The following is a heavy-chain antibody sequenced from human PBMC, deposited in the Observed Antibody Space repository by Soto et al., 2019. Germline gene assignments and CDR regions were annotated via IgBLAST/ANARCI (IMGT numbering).Heavy chain of an antibody. CDR2: IYSRSKWFH. CDR3: ARVHCSAGTCLDGLDF. Sequence: SQTLSLTCVISGDSVSSNGACWNWIRQSPSRGLQWLGRIYSRSKWFHDYAASVESRMAINPDTSRNQFSLQLNYVTPEDTAVYYCARVHCSAGTCLDGLDFWGQGTTVTVSS. J-gene: IGHJ6*02. V-gene: IGHV6-1*01. CDR1: GDSVSSNGAC. D-gene: IGHD2-15*01.